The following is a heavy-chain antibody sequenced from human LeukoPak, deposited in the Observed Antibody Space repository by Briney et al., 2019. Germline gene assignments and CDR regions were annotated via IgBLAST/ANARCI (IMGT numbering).Heavy chain of an antibody. Sequence: PSQTLSLTCTVSGGSISSGSYYWSWIRQPAAKGLEWIGRIYTSGSTNYNPSLKSRVTISVDTSKNQFSLKLSSVTAADTAVYYCARGPRGYIVVVPAAPWFDYWGQGTLVTVSS. V-gene: IGHV4-61*02. CDR2: IYTSGST. CDR1: GGSISSGSYY. J-gene: IGHJ4*02. CDR3: ARGPRGYIVVVPAAPWFDY. D-gene: IGHD2-2*01.